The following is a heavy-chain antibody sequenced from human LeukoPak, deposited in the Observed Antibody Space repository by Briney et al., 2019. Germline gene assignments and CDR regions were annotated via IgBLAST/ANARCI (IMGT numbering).Heavy chain of an antibody. CDR2: ISYDGSNK. V-gene: IGHV3-30*18. CDR1: GFTMSSYW. CDR3: AKDRGRWLQSYYFDY. Sequence: GGSLRLSCAASGFTMSSYWMSWVRQAPGKGLEWVAVISYDGSNKYYADSVKGRFTISRDNSKNTLYLQMNSLRAEDTAVYYCAKDRGRWLQSYYFDYWGQGTLVTVSS. J-gene: IGHJ4*02. D-gene: IGHD5-24*01.